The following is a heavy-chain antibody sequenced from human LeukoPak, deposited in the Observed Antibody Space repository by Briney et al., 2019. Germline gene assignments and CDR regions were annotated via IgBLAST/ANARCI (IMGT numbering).Heavy chain of an antibody. CDR1: GGSINSGDYY. Sequence: PSETLSLTCTVSGGSINSGDYYWSWIRQPPGKGLEWIAYMYYSGSTYYNPSLKSRVTMSADTSKNQLSLKLSSVTAADTAVYYCARPYYYDSRIDPWGQGILVTVSS. CDR2: MYYSGST. CDR3: ARPYYYDSRIDP. D-gene: IGHD3-22*01. J-gene: IGHJ5*02. V-gene: IGHV4-30-4*01.